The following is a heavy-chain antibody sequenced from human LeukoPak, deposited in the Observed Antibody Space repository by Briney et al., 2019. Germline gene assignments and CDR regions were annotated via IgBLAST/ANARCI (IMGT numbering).Heavy chain of an antibody. Sequence: GGSLRLSCAASGFTFSNSWMNWVRQAPGKGLEWVGRIASKTDGGTTDYAAPVKGRFTISRDDSKNTLFLQMNSLKTEDTAVYYCTTGIRGDCGQGTLVTVSS. V-gene: IGHV3-15*04. CDR3: TTGIRGD. J-gene: IGHJ4*02. CDR2: IASKTDGGTT. CDR1: GFTFSNSW.